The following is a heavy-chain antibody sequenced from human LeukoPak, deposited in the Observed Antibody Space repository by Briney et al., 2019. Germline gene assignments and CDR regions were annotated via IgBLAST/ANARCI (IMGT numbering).Heavy chain of an antibody. Sequence: ASVKVSCKASGYTFTSYYMHWVRQAPGQGLEWMGWINPNSGGTNYAQKFQGRVTITADESTSTAYMELSSLRSEDTAVYYCARVVGLGWFDPWGQGTLVTVSS. CDR1: GYTFTSYY. V-gene: IGHV1-2*02. CDR3: ARVVGLGWFDP. CDR2: INPNSGGT. D-gene: IGHD2-15*01. J-gene: IGHJ5*02.